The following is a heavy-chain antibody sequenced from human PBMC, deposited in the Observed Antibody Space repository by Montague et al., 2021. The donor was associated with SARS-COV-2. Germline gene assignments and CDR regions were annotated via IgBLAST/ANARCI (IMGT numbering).Heavy chain of an antibody. CDR3: ARQYIATFPFVY. V-gene: IGHV4-59*08. CDR1: GASVGSFD. D-gene: IGHD2-21*01. J-gene: IGHJ4*01. Sequence: SETLSLTCTVSGASVGSFDWGWIRQSPGKGLEWIGYISSVGSTDYNPSLKSRVTISRDTSKNQFSLKVKSVTAADTAVYYCARQYIATFPFVYWGQGTLVTVSS. CDR2: ISSVGST.